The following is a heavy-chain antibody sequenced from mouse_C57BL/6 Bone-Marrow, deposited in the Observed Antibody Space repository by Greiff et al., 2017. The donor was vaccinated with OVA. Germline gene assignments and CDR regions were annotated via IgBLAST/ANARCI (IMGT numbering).Heavy chain of an antibody. CDR3: ARGDWDYFDY. J-gene: IGHJ2*01. CDR2: IYPGSGNT. Sequence: QVHVKQSGPELVKPGASVKISCKASGYTFTDYYINWVKQRPGQGLEWMGWIYPGSGNTKYNEKFKGKATLTVDTSSSTAYMQLSSLTSEDSAVYFCARGDWDYFDYWGQGTTLTVSS. V-gene: IGHV1-84*01. CDR1: GYTFTDYY. D-gene: IGHD4-1*01.